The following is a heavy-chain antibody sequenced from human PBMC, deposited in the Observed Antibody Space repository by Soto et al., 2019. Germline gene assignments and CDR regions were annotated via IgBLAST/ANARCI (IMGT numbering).Heavy chain of an antibody. CDR1: GGSISSSSYY. V-gene: IGHV4-39*01. CDR2: IYYSGST. CDR3: ASTSVPAAPFTIFGVVIPTGAFDY. Sequence: QLQLQESGPGLVKPSETLSLTCTVSGGSISSSSYYWGWIRQPPGKGLEWIGSIYYSGSTYYNPSLKSRVPISVDTSKNQFSLQLSSVTAADTAVYYCASTSVPAAPFTIFGVVIPTGAFDYWGQGTLVTVSS. J-gene: IGHJ4*02. D-gene: IGHD3-3*01.